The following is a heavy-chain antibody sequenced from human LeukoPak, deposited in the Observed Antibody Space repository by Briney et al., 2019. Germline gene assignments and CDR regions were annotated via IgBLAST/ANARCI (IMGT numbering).Heavy chain of an antibody. CDR1: GGSISSYH. CDR2: IFDSGTT. J-gene: IGHJ4*02. CDR3: GRIIPLVATIVD. V-gene: IGHV4-59*01. D-gene: IGHD5-12*01. Sequence: SESLSLTCTVSGGSISSYHWTWIRQPPGKGLEWLGYIFDSGTTNYNPSLKSRITISVDTSKNQFSLKMSSVTAADTAVYYCGRIIPLVATIVDWGQGTLVTVSS.